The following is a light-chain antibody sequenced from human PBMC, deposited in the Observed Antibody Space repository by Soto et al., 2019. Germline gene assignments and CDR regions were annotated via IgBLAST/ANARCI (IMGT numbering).Light chain of an antibody. CDR2: DVS. J-gene: IGLJ1*01. V-gene: IGLV2-11*01. CDR1: SSDVGGYNY. CDR3: CSYAGGPYV. Sequence: QSVLTQPRSVSGSPGQSVVISCTGTSSDVGGYNYVSWYQQHPGKAPKVMIYDVSKRPSGVPDRISGSKPGNTASLTISGLQAEDEADYYCCSYAGGPYVFGTGTKVTVL.